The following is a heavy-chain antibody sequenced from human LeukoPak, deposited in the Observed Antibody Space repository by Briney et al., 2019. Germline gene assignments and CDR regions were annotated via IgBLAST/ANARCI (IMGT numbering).Heavy chain of an antibody. CDR2: IKGDGSEK. CDR3: ARDQRPYCGGECYCAIDL. J-gene: IGHJ3*01. CDR1: GFTFSLYW. Sequence: GGSLRLSCTASGFTFSLYWMSWVRQAPGKGLEWVATIKGDGSEKYYVDSVRGRFTISRDNAKNSLYLQMNSLTVEDTAVYYCARDQRPYCGGECYCAIDLWGRGTLVTVSS. V-gene: IGHV3-7*01. D-gene: IGHD2-21*01.